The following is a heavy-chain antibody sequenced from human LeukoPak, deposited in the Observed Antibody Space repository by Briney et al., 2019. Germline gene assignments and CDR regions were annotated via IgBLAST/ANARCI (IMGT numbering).Heavy chain of an antibody. J-gene: IGHJ4*02. CDR1: GFTFSSYG. Sequence: GGSLRLSCAASGFTFSSYGMHWVRQAPGKGLEWVAFIRYDGSNKYYADSVKGRFTISRDNSKNTLYLQMNSLRAEDTAVYYCAKVTYDYVWRSPPWLYFDYWGQGTLVTVSS. D-gene: IGHD3-16*01. V-gene: IGHV3-30*02. CDR2: IRYDGSNK. CDR3: AKVTYDYVWRSPPWLYFDY.